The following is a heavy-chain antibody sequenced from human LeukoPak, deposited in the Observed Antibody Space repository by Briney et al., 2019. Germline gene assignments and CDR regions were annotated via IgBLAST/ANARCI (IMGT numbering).Heavy chain of an antibody. CDR2: INHSGST. CDR1: GGSFSGYY. Sequence: SETLSLTCAVYGGSFSGYYWSWIRQPPGKGPEWIGEINHSGSTNYNPSLKSRVTISVDTSKNQFSLKLSSVTAADTAVYYCAASRSRRTGRYCSGGSCYSGVYFDYWGQGTLVTVSS. D-gene: IGHD2-15*01. CDR3: AASRSRRTGRYCSGGSCYSGVYFDY. V-gene: IGHV4-34*01. J-gene: IGHJ4*02.